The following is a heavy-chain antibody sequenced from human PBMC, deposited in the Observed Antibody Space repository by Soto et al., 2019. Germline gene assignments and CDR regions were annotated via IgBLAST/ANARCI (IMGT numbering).Heavy chain of an antibody. D-gene: IGHD5-12*01. J-gene: IGHJ6*02. Sequence: SETLSLTGAISGDTVSSNRAAWNWIRQSPSRGLEWLGRTYYRTRWYNDYAVSVKGRITINPDPSRNQFYLQVNSVTSEDTAVYYCAAATRGYLYYGLDVWGQGTTVTVSS. CDR3: AAATRGYLYYGLDV. CDR2: TYYRTRWYN. CDR1: GDTVSSNRAA. V-gene: IGHV6-1*01.